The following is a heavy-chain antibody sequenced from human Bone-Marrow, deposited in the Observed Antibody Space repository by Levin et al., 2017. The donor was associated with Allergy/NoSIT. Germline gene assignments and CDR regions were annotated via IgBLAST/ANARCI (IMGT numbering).Heavy chain of an antibody. CDR1: GGTFSHYA. CDR3: ARDLGFLGPLNWFGR. Sequence: SVKVSCKASGGTFSHYAISWVRQAPGQGLEWMGGIIPIFGTTNYAQKFQGRVTITADKSTNTAYMELTTLTSGDTAIYYCARDLGFLGPLNWFGRWGQGTLVIVSS. D-gene: IGHD3-3*01. J-gene: IGHJ5*02. V-gene: IGHV1-69*06. CDR2: IIPIFGTT.